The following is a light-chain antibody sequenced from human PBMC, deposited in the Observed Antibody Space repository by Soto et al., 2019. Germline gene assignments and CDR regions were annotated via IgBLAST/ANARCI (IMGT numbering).Light chain of an antibody. V-gene: IGLV2-14*03. CDR1: SSDVGNYNY. J-gene: IGLJ3*02. Sequence: QSALTQPASVSGSPGQSITISCTGTSSDVGNYNYVSWYQQHPGKAPKLMIYDVSNRPSGVSNRFPGSKSGNTASLTISGLQAEDEADYYCSSYTSSSTRVFGGGTKLTVL. CDR3: SSYTSSSTRV. CDR2: DVS.